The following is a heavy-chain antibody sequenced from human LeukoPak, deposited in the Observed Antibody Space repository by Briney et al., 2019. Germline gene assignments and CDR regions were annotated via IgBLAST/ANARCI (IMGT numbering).Heavy chain of an antibody. D-gene: IGHD3-3*01. V-gene: IGHV3-7*01. J-gene: IGHJ5*02. Sequence: PGGSLRLSCAASGFTFSSYWMSWVRQAPGKGLEWVANIKQDGSEKYYVDSVKGRFTISRDNAKNSLYLQMNSLRAEDTAVYYCARDPSYDFWSGYSIGWFDPWGQGTLVTVSS. CDR3: ARDPSYDFWSGYSIGWFDP. CDR1: GFTFSSYW. CDR2: IKQDGSEK.